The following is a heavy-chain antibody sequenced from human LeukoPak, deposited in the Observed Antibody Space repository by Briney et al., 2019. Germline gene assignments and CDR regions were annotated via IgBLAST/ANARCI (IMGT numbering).Heavy chain of an antibody. J-gene: IGHJ4*02. D-gene: IGHD3-22*01. V-gene: IGHV3-23*01. CDR1: GFTFSSYA. CDR3: AKGLRTSYYDTSGYYLCDY. Sequence: GGSLRLSCAASGFTFSSYAMSWVRQAPGKGLEWVSAISGSGDNTYYADSVKGRFTISRDDSKNTLFLQMNSLRAEDTAVYYCAKGLRTSYYDTSGYYLCDYWGQGTLVTVSS. CDR2: ISGSGDNT.